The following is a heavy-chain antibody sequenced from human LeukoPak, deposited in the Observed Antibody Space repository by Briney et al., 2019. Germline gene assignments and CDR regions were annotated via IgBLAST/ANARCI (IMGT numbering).Heavy chain of an antibody. J-gene: IGHJ3*01. CDR2: VSSSSTSI. CDR1: GFSFSIYS. V-gene: IGHV3-21*01. Sequence: PGGSLRLSCAASGFSFSIYSMNWVRQAPGKGPEWVSSVSSSSTSIYYADSLKGRFTISRDNAKNSLFLQVNSLRDEDTAVYYCARGPPCSSTSCYVTGAFDFWGQATMVTVSS. CDR3: ARGPPCSSTSCYVTGAFDF. D-gene: IGHD2-2*01.